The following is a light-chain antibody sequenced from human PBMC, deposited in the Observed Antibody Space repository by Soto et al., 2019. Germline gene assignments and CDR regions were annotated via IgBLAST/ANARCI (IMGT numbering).Light chain of an antibody. Sequence: VVMTQSPDTLSVSPGKSATLSCRASQSVINYLAWYQQKAGQPPRLLIYGASTRATGIPASFSGSGSGTEFTLTISSLQSEDFAVYYCQQYNKWPPTFGQGTKVDIK. CDR3: QQYNKWPPT. CDR2: GAS. CDR1: QSVINY. V-gene: IGKV3-15*01. J-gene: IGKJ2*01.